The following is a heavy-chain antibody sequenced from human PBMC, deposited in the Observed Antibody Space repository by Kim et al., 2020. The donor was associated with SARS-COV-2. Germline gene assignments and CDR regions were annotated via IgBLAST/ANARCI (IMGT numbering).Heavy chain of an antibody. V-gene: IGHV3-74*01. CDR2: ASGT. J-gene: IGHJ4*02. Sequence: ASGTHYADSVRGRFTISRDNAKNMLYLQMDSLRVEDTALYYCGSWGFWGQGIPVTVSS. D-gene: IGHD3-16*01. CDR3: GSWGF.